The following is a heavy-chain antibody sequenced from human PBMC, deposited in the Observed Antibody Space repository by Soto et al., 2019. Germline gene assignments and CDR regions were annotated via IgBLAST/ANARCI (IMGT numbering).Heavy chain of an antibody. V-gene: IGHV3-23*01. CDR3: AKVPAALILRFDY. CDR2: ISGSGGST. D-gene: IGHD3-16*01. CDR1: GFTFSSYA. Sequence: LRLSCAASGFTFSSYAMSWVRQAPGKGLEWVSAISGSGGSTYYADSVKGRFTISRDNSKNTLYLQMNSLRAEDTAVYYCAKVPAALILRFDYWGQGTLVTVSS. J-gene: IGHJ4*02.